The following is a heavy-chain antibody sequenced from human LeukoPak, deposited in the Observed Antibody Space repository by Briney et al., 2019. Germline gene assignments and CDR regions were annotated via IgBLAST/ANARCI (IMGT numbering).Heavy chain of an antibody. Sequence: PGESLQISCQGSGYIFTSYWIGRVRQLPGKGLERMGIIYPGDSDTRYSPSFQGQVTISADKSISTAYLQWSSLKASDTAMYFCASQNSGSFDYWGQGTLVTVSS. D-gene: IGHD1-26*01. V-gene: IGHV5-51*01. CDR3: ASQNSGSFDY. J-gene: IGHJ4*02. CDR2: IYPGDSDT. CDR1: GYIFTSYW.